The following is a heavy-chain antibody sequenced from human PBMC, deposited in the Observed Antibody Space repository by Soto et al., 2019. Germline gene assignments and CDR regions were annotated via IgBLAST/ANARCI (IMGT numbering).Heavy chain of an antibody. V-gene: IGHV4-31*03. CDR2: IYYSGST. J-gene: IGHJ5*02. D-gene: IGHD2-15*01. CDR1: GGSISSGGYY. Sequence: SETLSLTCTVSGGSISSGGYYWSWIRQHPAKGLEWIGYIYYSGSTYYNPSLKSRVTISVDTSKNQFSLKLSSVTAADTAVYYCARAQGYCSGGSCYSYNWFDPWGQGTLVTVSS. CDR3: ARAQGYCSGGSCYSYNWFDP.